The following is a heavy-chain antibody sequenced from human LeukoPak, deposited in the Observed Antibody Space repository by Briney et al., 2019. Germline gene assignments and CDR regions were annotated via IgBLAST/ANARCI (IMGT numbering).Heavy chain of an antibody. CDR2: IYSTGTS. CDR3: ARDRGPGWFDP. Sequence: GGSLRLSCAVSGFAVRSNYVSWVRQAPGKGLEWVSVIYSTGTSFYADSVKGRFTISRDDSKNTVYLQMNSLRPEDTAVYYCARDRGPGWFDPWGQGTLVTVSS. V-gene: IGHV3-66*03. CDR1: GFAVRSNY. D-gene: IGHD3-10*01. J-gene: IGHJ5*02.